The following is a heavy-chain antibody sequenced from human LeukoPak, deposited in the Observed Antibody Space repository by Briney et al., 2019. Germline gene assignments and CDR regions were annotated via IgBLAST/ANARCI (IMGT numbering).Heavy chain of an antibody. CDR2: ISRNSYT. V-gene: IGHV3-11*06. Sequence: PGGSLRLSCAASGFTFSDYYMSWIRQAPGKGLEWVSYISRNSYTNYADSVKGQFTISRDNAKNSLYLQMASLRAEDTAVYYCARMGIEAVGAYYFDYWGQGTLVAVS. D-gene: IGHD6-13*01. CDR3: ARMGIEAVGAYYFDY. J-gene: IGHJ4*02. CDR1: GFTFSDYY.